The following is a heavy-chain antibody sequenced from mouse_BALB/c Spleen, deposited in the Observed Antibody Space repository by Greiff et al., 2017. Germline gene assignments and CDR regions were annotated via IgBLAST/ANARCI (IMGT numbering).Heavy chain of an antibody. CDR1: GFSLTGYG. J-gene: IGHJ1*01. Sequence: VQLQESGPGLVAPSQSLSITCTVSGFSLTGYGVNWVRQPPGKGLEWLGMIWGDGSTDYNSALKSRLSISKDNSKSQVFLKMNSLQTDDTARYYCAREGDGSSHWYFDVWGAGTTVTVSA. D-gene: IGHD1-1*01. V-gene: IGHV2-6-7*01. CDR2: IWGDGST. CDR3: AREGDGSSHWYFDV.